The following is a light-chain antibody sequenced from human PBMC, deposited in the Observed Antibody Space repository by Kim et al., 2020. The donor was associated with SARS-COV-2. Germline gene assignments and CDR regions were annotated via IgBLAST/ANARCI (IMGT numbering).Light chain of an antibody. J-gene: IGLJ3*02. Sequence: VAPGKTARITCGGNNIGSKSVCWYQQKPGQAPVLVIYYDSDRPSGIPERFSGSNSGNTATLTISRVEAGDEADYYCQVWDSSSDQVFGGGTQLTVL. V-gene: IGLV3-21*04. CDR1: NIGSKS. CDR2: YDS. CDR3: QVWDSSSDQV.